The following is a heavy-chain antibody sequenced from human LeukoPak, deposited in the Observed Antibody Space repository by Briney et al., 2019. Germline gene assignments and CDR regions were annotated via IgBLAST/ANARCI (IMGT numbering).Heavy chain of an antibody. CDR1: GFTFSSYW. CDR2: IKQDGSEK. J-gene: IGHJ4*02. CDR3: ASHSSSWYGRGDY. Sequence: PGGSLRLSCAASGFTFSSYWMSWVRQAPGKGLEWVANIKQDGSEKYYVDSVKGRFTISRDNAKNSLYLQMNSLRAEDTAVYYRASHSSSWYGRGDYWGQGTLVTVSS. D-gene: IGHD6-13*01. V-gene: IGHV3-7*01.